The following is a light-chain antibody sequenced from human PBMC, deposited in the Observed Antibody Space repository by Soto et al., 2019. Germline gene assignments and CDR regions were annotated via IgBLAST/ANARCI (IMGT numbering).Light chain of an antibody. CDR3: RSYTSSSTLV. Sequence: QSALTQPASVSGSPGQSITISCTGTSCDVGGYNYVSWYQQHPGKAPKLMIYDVSNRPSGVSNRFSGSKSGNTASLTISGLQAEDEADYYCRSYTSSSTLVFGGGTQLTVL. CDR2: DVS. J-gene: IGLJ2*01. CDR1: SCDVGGYNY. V-gene: IGLV2-14*01.